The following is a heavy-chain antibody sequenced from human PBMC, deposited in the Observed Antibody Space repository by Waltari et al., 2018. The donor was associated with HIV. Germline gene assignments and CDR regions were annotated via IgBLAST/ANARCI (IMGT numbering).Heavy chain of an antibody. CDR2: IKQDGSEK. J-gene: IGHJ4*02. CDR3: ARDRHYDILTGSYFDY. D-gene: IGHD3-9*01. CDR1: GLLFSSHW. V-gene: IGHV3-7*01. Sequence: EVQLVESGGGLVQPGGSLRLPCPASGLLFSSHWMRGVRQAPGKGLEWVANIKQDGSEKYYVDSVKGRFTISRDNAKNSLYLQMNSLRAEDTAVYYCARDRHYDILTGSYFDYWGQGTLVTVSS.